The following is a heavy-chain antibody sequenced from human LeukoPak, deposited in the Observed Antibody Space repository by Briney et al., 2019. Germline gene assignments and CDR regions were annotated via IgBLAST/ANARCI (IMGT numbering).Heavy chain of an antibody. V-gene: IGHV3-30*01. Sequence: PGGSLRLSCAASGFTFSSYAMHWVRQAPGKGLEWVAVISYDGSNKYYADSVKGRFTISGDNSKNTLYLQMNSLRAEDTAVYYCARGPVVITTYVRHWGQGTLVTVSS. CDR2: ISYDGSNK. CDR1: GFTFSSYA. D-gene: IGHD3-22*01. CDR3: ARGPVVITTYVRH. J-gene: IGHJ4*02.